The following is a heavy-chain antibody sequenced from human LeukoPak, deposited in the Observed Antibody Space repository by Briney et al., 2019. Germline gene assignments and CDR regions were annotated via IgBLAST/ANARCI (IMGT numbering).Heavy chain of an antibody. CDR1: GGSISSGDYY. D-gene: IGHD3-10*01. Sequence: SQTLSLTCTVSGGSISSGDYYWSWIRQPPGKGLEWIGYIYYSGSTYYNPSLKSRVTITVDTSKNQFSLKLSSVTAADTAVYYCARYTGALRDYYFDYWGQGTLVTVSS. J-gene: IGHJ4*02. V-gene: IGHV4-30-4*01. CDR2: IYYSGST. CDR3: ARYTGALRDYYFDY.